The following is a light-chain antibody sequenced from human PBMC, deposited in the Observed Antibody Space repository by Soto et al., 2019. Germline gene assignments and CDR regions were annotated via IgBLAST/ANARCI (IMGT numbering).Light chain of an antibody. J-gene: IGKJ3*01. CDR2: DAS. CDR1: QSVSSY. CDR3: QQRSNWSFT. Sequence: EIVLTQSPATLSLSPGERATLSCRASQSVSSYLAWYQQKPGQAPRLLISDASNRATGIPARFSGSGSGTDLTLTISSLEPEDFALYYCQQRSNWSFTFGPGTKVDIK. V-gene: IGKV3-11*01.